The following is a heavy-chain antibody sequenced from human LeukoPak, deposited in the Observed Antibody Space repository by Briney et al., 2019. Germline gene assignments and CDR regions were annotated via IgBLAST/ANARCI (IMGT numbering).Heavy chain of an antibody. J-gene: IGHJ4*02. CDR3: ARDDGSGGFFDY. Sequence: SETLSLTCTVSGGSISGYYWSWIRQPPGKGREWVAYIYYSGSTNYNPSLKSRVTISVDTSKNQFSLKLSSVTAADTAVYYCARDDGSGGFFDYWGQGTLVTVSS. CDR1: GGSISGYY. CDR2: IYYSGST. D-gene: IGHD3-10*01. V-gene: IGHV4-59*01.